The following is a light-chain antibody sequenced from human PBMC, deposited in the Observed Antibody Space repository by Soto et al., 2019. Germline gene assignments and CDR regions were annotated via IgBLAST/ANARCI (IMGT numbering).Light chain of an antibody. Sequence: QSALTQPPSASGSPGQSVTISCTGTSSDVGAYDYVSWYRQHPGKAPKLMIYEINKRPPGVPDRFSGSKSGNTASLTVSGLQAEDEADYYCSSFAGSNNFPYVFGTGTKVNVL. CDR3: SSFAGSNNFPYV. CDR2: EIN. V-gene: IGLV2-8*01. J-gene: IGLJ1*01. CDR1: SSDVGAYDY.